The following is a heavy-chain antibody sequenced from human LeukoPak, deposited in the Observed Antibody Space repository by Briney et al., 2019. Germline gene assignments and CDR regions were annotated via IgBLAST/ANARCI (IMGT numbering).Heavy chain of an antibody. J-gene: IGHJ4*02. CDR1: GFTFSSYD. V-gene: IGHV3-13*04. D-gene: IGHD6-19*01. Sequence: GGSLRLSCAASGFTFSSYDMHWVRQAKGKGLEWVSVIGTSGDTYYAGSVKGRFTISRENAKNSLYLQMNSLTAGDTAVYFCSRVGSSGWPNYFDSWGQGTLVTVSS. CDR3: SRVGSSGWPNYFDS. CDR2: IGTSGDT.